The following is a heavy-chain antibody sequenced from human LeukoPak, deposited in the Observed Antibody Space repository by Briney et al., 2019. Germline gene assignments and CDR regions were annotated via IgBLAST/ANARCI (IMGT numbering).Heavy chain of an antibody. CDR3: ARDSPMVRGAINSNWFDP. CDR1: GYTFTSYG. V-gene: IGHV1-18*01. CDR2: ISAYNGNT. D-gene: IGHD3-10*01. J-gene: IGHJ5*02. Sequence: ASVKVSCKASGYTFTSYGISWVRQAPGQGLEWMGWISAYNGNTNYAQKLQGRVTMTTDTSTSTAYMELRSLRSDDTAVYYCARDSPMVRGAINSNWFDPWGQGTLVTVSS.